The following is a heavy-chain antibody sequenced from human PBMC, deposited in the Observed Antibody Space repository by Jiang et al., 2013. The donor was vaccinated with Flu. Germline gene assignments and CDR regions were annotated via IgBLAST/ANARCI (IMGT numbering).Heavy chain of an antibody. CDR2: VYTSGPT. CDR1: DDSISAYY. J-gene: IGHJ3*01. D-gene: IGHD3-16*01. V-gene: IGHV4-4*07. CDR3: ARDGIMTYIGKYDGEGFDL. Sequence: SGSGLVKPSETLSLTCTVSDDSISAYYWSWIRHPAGKGLEWIGRVYTSGPTNYNPSLKSRVTMSLDSSSRQISLRLSSVTAADTAVYYCARDGIMTYIGKYDGEGFDLWGPGTTVTVSA.